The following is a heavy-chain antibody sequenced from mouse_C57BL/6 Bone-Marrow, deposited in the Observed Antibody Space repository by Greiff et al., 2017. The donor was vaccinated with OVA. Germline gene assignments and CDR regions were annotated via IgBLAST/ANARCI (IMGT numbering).Heavy chain of an antibody. D-gene: IGHD4-1*01. Sequence: QVQLQQPGAELVKPGASVKLSCKASGYTFTNYWMHWVKQRPGQGLEWIGMIHPNSGSTKYNAKFKGKATLTVDKSSSTAYLQLSSLTSEDSAVXYCARSPGTSYFDDWGQGTTLTVAS. CDR3: ARSPGTSYFDD. CDR1: GYTFTNYW. CDR2: IHPNSGST. J-gene: IGHJ2*01. V-gene: IGHV1-64*01.